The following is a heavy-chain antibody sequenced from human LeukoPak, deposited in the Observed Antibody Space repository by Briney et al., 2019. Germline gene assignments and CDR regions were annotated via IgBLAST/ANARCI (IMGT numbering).Heavy chain of an antibody. Sequence: GGSLRLSCAASGFTFSSFAMSWVRQAPGKGLEWVSTVSSSGGTAYYADSVKGRFTISRDNSKNTVYLQMNSLRAEDTAVYYCAKEPTMIVVVADDAFDIWGQGTMVTVSS. V-gene: IGHV3-23*01. CDR1: GFTFSSFA. CDR3: AKEPTMIVVVADDAFDI. D-gene: IGHD3-22*01. J-gene: IGHJ3*02. CDR2: VSSSGGTA.